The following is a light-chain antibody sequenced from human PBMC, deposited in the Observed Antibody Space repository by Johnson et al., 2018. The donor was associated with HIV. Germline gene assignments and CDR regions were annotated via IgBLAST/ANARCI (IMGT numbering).Light chain of an antibody. CDR1: SSNIGKNY. V-gene: IGLV1-51*01. CDR2: DTH. CDR3: GTWDSSLSADV. Sequence: QSMLTQPPSVSAAPGQKVTISCSGSSSNIGKNYVSWYQQLPGTAPKLLIFDTHKRPSGIPSRFSGSNSGPSPTLGIPGLPTGDEADYYCGTWDSSLSADVFGTGTKVTVL. J-gene: IGLJ1*01.